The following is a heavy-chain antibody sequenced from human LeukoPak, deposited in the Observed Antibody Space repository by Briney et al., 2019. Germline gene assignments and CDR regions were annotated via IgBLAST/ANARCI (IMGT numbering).Heavy chain of an antibody. V-gene: IGHV3-7*03. CDR3: ARDGDYYGSGSRFDY. D-gene: IGHD3-10*01. CDR2: IKQDGSEK. J-gene: IGHJ4*02. CDR1: GFTFSSYW. Sequence: PGGSLRLSCAASGFTFSSYWMSWVRQAPGKGLEWVANIKQDGSEKYYVDSVKGRFTISRDNAKNSLYLQMNSLRAEDTAVYYCARDGDYYGSGSRFDYWGQGTLVTASS.